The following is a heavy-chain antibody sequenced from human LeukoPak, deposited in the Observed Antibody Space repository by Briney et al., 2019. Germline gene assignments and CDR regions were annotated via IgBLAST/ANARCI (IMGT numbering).Heavy chain of an antibody. D-gene: IGHD2-2*01. J-gene: IGHJ5*02. Sequence: PGGSLRLSCAASGFTFNNYAMSWVCQAPGKGLEWVSAISDSGGTTYYADSVKGRFTISRDNSKNTLYLQMNSLRAEDTAVYYCAKLARGYCSSASCPNWFDPWGQGTLVTVSS. V-gene: IGHV3-23*01. CDR3: AKLARGYCSSASCPNWFDP. CDR2: ISDSGGTT. CDR1: GFTFNNYA.